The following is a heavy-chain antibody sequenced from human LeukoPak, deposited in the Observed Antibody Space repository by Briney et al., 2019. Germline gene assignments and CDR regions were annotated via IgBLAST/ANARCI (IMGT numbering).Heavy chain of an antibody. Sequence: PGGSLRLSCAASGFTFSSYSMNWVRQAPGKGLEWVSSISSSSSYIYYADSVKGRFTISRDNAKNSLYLQMNSLGAEDTAVYYCARDHHRDFWSGYYKPIDYWGQGTLVTVSS. J-gene: IGHJ4*02. V-gene: IGHV3-21*01. D-gene: IGHD3-3*01. CDR2: ISSSSSYI. CDR1: GFTFSSYS. CDR3: ARDHHRDFWSGYYKPIDY.